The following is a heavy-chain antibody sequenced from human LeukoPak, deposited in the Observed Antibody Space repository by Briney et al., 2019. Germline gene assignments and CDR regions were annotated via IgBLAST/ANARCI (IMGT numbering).Heavy chain of an antibody. CDR1: GGFISSSSYY. CDR2: IYYSGIT. Sequence: PSETLSLTCTVSGGFISSSSYYWGWIRQPPGKGLEWIGSIYYSGITYYNPSLKSRVTISVDTSKNQFSLKLNSVTAADTAVYYCARQRGYHYDSTTNRFSDLWGQGTRVTVSS. D-gene: IGHD3-22*01. CDR3: ARQRGYHYDSTTNRFSDL. V-gene: IGHV4-39*01. J-gene: IGHJ5*02.